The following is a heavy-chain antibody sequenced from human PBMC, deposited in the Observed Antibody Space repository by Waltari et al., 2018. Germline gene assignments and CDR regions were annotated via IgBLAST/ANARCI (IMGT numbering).Heavy chain of an antibody. V-gene: IGHV3-7*01. Sequence: EVQLVESGGGLVQPGGSLRLSCAASGFTFSSYWMSWVRQAPGKGLGWVANIKQDGSEKYYVDSVKGRFTISRDNAKNSLYLQMNSLRAEDTAVYYCAREVRRGYFDLWGRGTLVTVSS. CDR1: GFTFSSYW. CDR2: IKQDGSEK. J-gene: IGHJ2*01. CDR3: AREVRRGYFDL.